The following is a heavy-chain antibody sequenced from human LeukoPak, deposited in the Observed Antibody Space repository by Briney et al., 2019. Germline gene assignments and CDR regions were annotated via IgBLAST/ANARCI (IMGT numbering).Heavy chain of an antibody. J-gene: IGHJ4*02. V-gene: IGHV3-7*01. CDR2: IKKDGSEK. D-gene: IGHD4-17*01. CDR3: ARDRGYGDYHEGHDY. Sequence: GGSLRLSCAASGFTFSSYWMSWVRQAPGRGREWVANIKKDGSEKYYVDGVKGRVTITRDNDKYTQYLQMNSLRPEDTAVDYCARDRGYGDYHEGHDYWGQGALVTVSS. CDR1: GFTFSSYW.